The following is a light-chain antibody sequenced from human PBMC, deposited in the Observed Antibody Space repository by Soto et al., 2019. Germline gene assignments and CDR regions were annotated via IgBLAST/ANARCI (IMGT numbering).Light chain of an antibody. CDR3: MQALRSPIT. J-gene: IGKJ5*01. CDR2: MGS. CDR1: QSLLQHSGDNF. Sequence: IAMNQSPLSLPVIMGEPASISSRSSQSLLQHSGDNFLDWYLQRPGQSAQLLIYMGSHRASGVPDRFSGSGSGTDFTLKISRVEAEDVGIFYCMQALRSPITFGQGTRLEIK. V-gene: IGKV2-28*01.